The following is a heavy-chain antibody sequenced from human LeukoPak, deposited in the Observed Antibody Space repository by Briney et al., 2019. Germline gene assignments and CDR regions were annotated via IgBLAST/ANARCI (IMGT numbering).Heavy chain of an antibody. CDR2: IYSGGST. CDR3: ARDLFTMVRGVIRQDY. CDR1: GFTVSSNY. V-gene: IGHV3-66*01. D-gene: IGHD3-10*01. Sequence: GGSLRLSCAASGFTVSSNYMSWVRQAPGKGLEWVSVIYSGGSTYYADSVKGRFTISRDNSKNTLYLQMNSLRAEDTAVYYCARDLFTMVRGVIRQDYWGRGTLVTVSS. J-gene: IGHJ4*02.